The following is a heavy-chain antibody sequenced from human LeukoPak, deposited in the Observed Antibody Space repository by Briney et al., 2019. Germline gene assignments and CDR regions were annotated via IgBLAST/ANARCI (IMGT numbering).Heavy chain of an antibody. V-gene: IGHV4-31*03. D-gene: IGHD3-3*01. CDR3: ARHMGLRFLEWLHNYYFDY. J-gene: IGHJ4*02. CDR1: GGSISSGGYY. CDR2: IYYNGST. Sequence: PSQTLSLTCTVSGGSISSGGYYWSWIRQHPGKGLEWIGYIYYNGSTYYNPSLKSRVTISVDTSKNQFSLKVSSVTAADTAVYYCARHMGLRFLEWLHNYYFDYWGQGTLVTVSS.